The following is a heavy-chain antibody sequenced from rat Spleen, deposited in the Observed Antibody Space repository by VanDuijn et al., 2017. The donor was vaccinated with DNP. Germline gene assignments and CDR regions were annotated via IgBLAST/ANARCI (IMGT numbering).Heavy chain of an antibody. CDR2: IVYDGSGA. J-gene: IGHJ4*01. D-gene: IGHD1-2*01. CDR3: ATHGSISSISTGAMDV. Sequence: EVKLVESGGGLVQPGRSLKLSCVASGLTFSDYSMAWVRQAPKKGLEWVATIVYDGSGAYYGDFVTGRFTISMDKAKRILYLQMDSLTSEDTATYYCATHGSISSISTGAMDVWGQGTSVTVSS. V-gene: IGHV5-7*01. CDR1: GLTFSDYS.